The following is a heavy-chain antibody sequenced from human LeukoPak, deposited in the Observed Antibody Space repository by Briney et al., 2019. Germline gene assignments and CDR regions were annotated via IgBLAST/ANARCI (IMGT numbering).Heavy chain of an antibody. V-gene: IGHV3-21*01. CDR2: ITSSSSYI. J-gene: IGHJ4*02. D-gene: IGHD4-17*01. Sequence: GGSVRLSCAASGFTFTSYTMNWVRQAPGKGLEWVSSITSSSSYIYYADSVKGRFTISSDNAKNSLYLQMTSLRVEDTAVYYCAKTYGHFDDWGQGTLVTVSS. CDR3: AKTYGHFDD. CDR1: GFTFTSYT.